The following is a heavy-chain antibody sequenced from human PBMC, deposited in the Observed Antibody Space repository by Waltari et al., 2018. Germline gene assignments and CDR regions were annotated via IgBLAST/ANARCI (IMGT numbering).Heavy chain of an antibody. CDR3: ARVGATKTDY. J-gene: IGHJ4*02. CDR2: LNPKSGGT. D-gene: IGHD1-26*01. Sequence: QVQLVQSGAEVKKPGASVKVSCKASGYIFTDNYMHWVRQAPGQGLGWVGRLNPKSGGTNYAQKFQDRATMTRDTSISTAYMELSRLRSDDTAVYYCARVGATKTDYWGQGTLVTVSS. CDR1: GYIFTDNY. V-gene: IGHV1-2*06.